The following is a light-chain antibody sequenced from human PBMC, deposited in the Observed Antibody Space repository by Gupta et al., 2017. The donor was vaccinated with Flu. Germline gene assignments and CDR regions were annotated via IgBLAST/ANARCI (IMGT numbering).Light chain of an antibody. CDR3: QQSYSTLHT. V-gene: IGKV1-39*01. Sequence: PSSLSASVGDRVTITCRATQSISSYLNWFQQKPGKAPKALIYTASNLQSGVPSRFSGSGSGTDFTLTISSLQAEDAATYYCQQSYSTLHTFGQGTKVEIK. CDR1: QSISSY. CDR2: TAS. J-gene: IGKJ2*01.